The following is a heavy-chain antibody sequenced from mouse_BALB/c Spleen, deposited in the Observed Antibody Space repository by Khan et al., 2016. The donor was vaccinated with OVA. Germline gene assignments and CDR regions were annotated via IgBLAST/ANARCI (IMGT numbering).Heavy chain of an antibody. CDR1: GYSITSGYY. J-gene: IGHJ1*01. V-gene: IGHV3-6*02. CDR2: ISYDGSN. Sequence: EVELVESGPGLVKPSQSLSLTCSVTGYSITSGYYWNWIRQFPGNKLEWMGYISYDGSNNYNPSLKNRISITRDTSKNQFFLKLNSVTTEDTATYYCARDYRPRYFDVWGAGTTGTVSS. CDR3: ARDYRPRYFDV.